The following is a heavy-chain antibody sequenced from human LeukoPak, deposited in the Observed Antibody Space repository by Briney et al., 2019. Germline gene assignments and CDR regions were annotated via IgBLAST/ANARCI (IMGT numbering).Heavy chain of an antibody. Sequence: SETLSLTCTVSGGSISSYYWSWIRQPPGKGLEWIGYIYYTGSTNYNPSLKSRVTISVDTSKNQVSLRLTSVTAADTAVYYCVREQRSYDFSSSFYVAHGMDVWGQGTTVIVSS. CDR3: VREQRSYDFSSSFYVAHGMDV. D-gene: IGHD3-3*01. CDR2: IYYTGST. V-gene: IGHV4-59*01. CDR1: GGSISSYY. J-gene: IGHJ6*02.